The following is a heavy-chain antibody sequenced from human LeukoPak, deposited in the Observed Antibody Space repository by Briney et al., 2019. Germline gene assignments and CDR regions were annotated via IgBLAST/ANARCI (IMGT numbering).Heavy chain of an antibody. Sequence: GASVKVSCKASGYTFTSYDINWVRQATGQGLEWMGWMNPNSGNTGYAQKFQGRVTMTRNTSISTAYMELSSLRSEDTAVYYCARFTYYDFWSGYYPGYYYYGMDVWGQGTTVTVSS. CDR1: GYTFTSYD. CDR3: ARFTYYDFWSGYYPGYYYYGMDV. D-gene: IGHD3-3*01. J-gene: IGHJ6*02. V-gene: IGHV1-8*01. CDR2: MNPNSGNT.